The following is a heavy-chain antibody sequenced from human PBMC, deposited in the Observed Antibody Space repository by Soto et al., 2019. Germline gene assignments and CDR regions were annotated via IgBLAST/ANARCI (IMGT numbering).Heavy chain of an antibody. CDR3: ARDPSSFLGRVYGMDV. J-gene: IGHJ6*02. V-gene: IGHV1-2*02. Sequence: ASVKVSCKASGYSFTGHYMHWVRRAPGRSPGWMGWVNLNTGGTDYAQEFQGRVTMTTATSIRTVYLEVTGLKFDDTAIYYCARDPSSFLGRVYGMDVWGQGTAVTVSS. CDR1: GYSFTGHY. CDR2: VNLNTGGT.